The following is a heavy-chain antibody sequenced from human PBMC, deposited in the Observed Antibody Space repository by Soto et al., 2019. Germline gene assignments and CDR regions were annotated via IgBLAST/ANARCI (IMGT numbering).Heavy chain of an antibody. J-gene: IGHJ4*01. CDR3: ARGSLY. CDR2: ISSSGDSS. CDR1: GITFSTYA. V-gene: IGHV3-23*01. Sequence: PGGSLRLSCVGSGITFSTYAMNWVRQAPGKGLEWVSVISSSGDSSHYADSVKGRFTISRDNSKNTVYLQMNSLRADDTAVYYCARGSLYWGQGTLVTVSS.